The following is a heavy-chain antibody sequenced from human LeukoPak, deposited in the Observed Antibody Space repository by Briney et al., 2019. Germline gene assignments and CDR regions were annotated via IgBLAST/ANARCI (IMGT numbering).Heavy chain of an antibody. Sequence: PGGSLRLSCAASGFTFISYAMSWVRQAPGKGLEWVSSISSSSSYIYYADSVKGRFTISRDNAKNSLYLQMNSLRAEDTAVYYCARYRYGDYVLDYWGQGTLVTVSS. V-gene: IGHV3-21*01. J-gene: IGHJ4*02. CDR3: ARYRYGDYVLDY. D-gene: IGHD4-17*01. CDR1: GFTFISYA. CDR2: ISSSSSYI.